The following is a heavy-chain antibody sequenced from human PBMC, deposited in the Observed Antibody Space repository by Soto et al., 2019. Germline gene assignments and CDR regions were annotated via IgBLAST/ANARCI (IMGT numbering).Heavy chain of an antibody. V-gene: IGHV2-70*04. Sequence: SGPTLVNPTQTLTLTCTFSGFSLNSSEMRGGWIRQPPGKALEWLARIDWDDDKFYSTSLKTRLTVSKDTSKNQVVLIITNMDPVDTATYYCARIRGSTWPYFDYWGQGTLVTVSS. CDR2: IDWDDDK. D-gene: IGHD6-13*01. J-gene: IGHJ4*02. CDR1: GFSLNSSEMR. CDR3: ARIRGSTWPYFDY.